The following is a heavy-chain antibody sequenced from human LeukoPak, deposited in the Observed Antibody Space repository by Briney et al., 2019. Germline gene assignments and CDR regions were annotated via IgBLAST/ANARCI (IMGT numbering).Heavy chain of an antibody. V-gene: IGHV3-11*05. CDR1: GFTFSDYY. CDR2: ISTRSTYI. D-gene: IGHD3-10*01. CDR3: AKAGSGSYLNYFDY. J-gene: IGHJ4*02. Sequence: PGGSLRLSCAASGFTFSDYYMSWIRQAPGKGLEWVSYISTRSTYINYADSVKGRFTISRHNSKNTLYLQMNSLRAEDTAVYYCAKAGSGSYLNYFDYWGQGTLVTVSS.